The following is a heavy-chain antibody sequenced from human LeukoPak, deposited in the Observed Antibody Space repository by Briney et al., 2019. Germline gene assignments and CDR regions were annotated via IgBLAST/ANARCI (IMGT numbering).Heavy chain of an antibody. Sequence: ASVKVSCKASGGTFSSYAISWVRQAPGQGLEWMGGIIPIFGTANYAQKFQGRVTITTDESTSTAYMELSSLRSEDTAVYYCASGSYLSVEMATITFDYWGQGTLVTVSS. CDR2: IIPIFGTA. V-gene: IGHV1-69*05. J-gene: IGHJ4*02. CDR1: GGTFSSYA. CDR3: ASGSYLSVEMATITFDY. D-gene: IGHD5-24*01.